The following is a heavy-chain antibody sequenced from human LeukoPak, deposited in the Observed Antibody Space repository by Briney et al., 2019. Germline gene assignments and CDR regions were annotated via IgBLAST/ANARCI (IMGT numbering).Heavy chain of an antibody. CDR3: ARVPWKIWFGEYFDY. CDR1: GGSFSGYY. Sequence: SETLSLTCAVYGGSFSGYYWSWIRQPPGKGLEWIGEINHSGSTNYNPSLKSRVIISVDTSKNQFSLKLSSVTAADTAVYYCARVPWKIWFGEYFDYWGQGTLVTVSS. CDR2: INHSGST. J-gene: IGHJ4*02. V-gene: IGHV4-34*01. D-gene: IGHD3-10*01.